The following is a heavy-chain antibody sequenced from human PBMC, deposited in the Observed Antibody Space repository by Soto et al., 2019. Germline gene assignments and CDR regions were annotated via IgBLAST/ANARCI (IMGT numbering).Heavy chain of an antibody. V-gene: IGHV3-30*18. CDR2: ISYDGSNK. Sequence: QVQLVESGGGVVQPGRSLRLSCAASGFTFSSYGMHWVRQAPGKGLEWVAVISYDGSNKYYADSVKGRFTISRDNSKNTLYLKMNSMRAEDTAVYYCAKRFDYNYGMDVWGQGTTVTVSS. CDR3: AKRFDYNYGMDV. D-gene: IGHD3-10*01. CDR1: GFTFSSYG. J-gene: IGHJ6*02.